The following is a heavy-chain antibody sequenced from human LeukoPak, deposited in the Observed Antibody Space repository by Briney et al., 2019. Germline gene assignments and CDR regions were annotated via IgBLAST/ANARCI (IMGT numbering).Heavy chain of an antibody. J-gene: IGHJ4*02. Sequence: GGSLRLSCAASGFTFSSYSMSWVRQAPGKGLEWISVISGSSGTTFYADSVKGRFTISRDNSKNTLDLQMKSLRAEDTAIYYCAQACTTAVRQPFDSWGQGTLVTVSS. V-gene: IGHV3-23*01. CDR3: AQACTTAVRQPFDS. CDR1: GFTFSSYS. D-gene: IGHD1-1*01. CDR2: ISGSSGTT.